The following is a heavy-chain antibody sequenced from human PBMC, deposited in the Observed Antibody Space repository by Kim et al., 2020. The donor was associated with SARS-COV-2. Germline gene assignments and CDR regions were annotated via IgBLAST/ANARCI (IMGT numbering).Heavy chain of an antibody. CDR1: GFTFSSYS. V-gene: IGHV3-21*01. Sequence: GGSLRLSCAASGFTFSSYSMNWVRQAPGKGLEWVSSISSSSSYIYYADSVKGRFTISRDNAKNSLYLQMNSLRAEDTAVYYCAAMYGSDHYYYYYGMDVWGQGTTVTVSS. D-gene: IGHD3-10*01. CDR2: ISSSSSYI. CDR3: AAMYGSDHYYYYYGMDV. J-gene: IGHJ6*02.